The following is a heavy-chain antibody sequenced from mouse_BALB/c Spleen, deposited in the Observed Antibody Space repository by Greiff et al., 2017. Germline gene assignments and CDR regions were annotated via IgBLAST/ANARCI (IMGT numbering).Heavy chain of an antibody. CDR2: ISYSGST. CDR1: GYSITSDYA. Sequence: EVKLMESGPGLVKPSQSLSLTCTVTGYSITSDYAWNWIRQFPGNKLEWMGYISYSGSTSYNPSLKSRISITRDTSKNQFFLQLNSVTTEDTATYYCARKVLYAMDYWGQGTSVTVSS. D-gene: IGHD2-14*01. J-gene: IGHJ4*01. V-gene: IGHV3-2*02. CDR3: ARKVLYAMDY.